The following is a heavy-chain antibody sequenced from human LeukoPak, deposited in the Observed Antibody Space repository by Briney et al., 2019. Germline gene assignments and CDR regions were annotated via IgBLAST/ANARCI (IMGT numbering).Heavy chain of an antibody. Sequence: SSETLSLTCAVSGGSISSSNWWSWVRQPPGKGLEWIGEIYHSGSTNYNPSLKSRVTISVDKSKNQFSLKLSSVTAADTAVYYCARLGAIRYYYYGMDVWGQGTTVTVSS. V-gene: IGHV4-4*02. CDR3: ARLGAIRYYYYGMDV. CDR1: GGSISSSNW. CDR2: IYHSGST. J-gene: IGHJ6*02. D-gene: IGHD1-26*01.